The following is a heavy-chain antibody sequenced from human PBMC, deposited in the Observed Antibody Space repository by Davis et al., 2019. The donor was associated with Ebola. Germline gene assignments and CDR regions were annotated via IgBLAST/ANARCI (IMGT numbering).Heavy chain of an antibody. D-gene: IGHD3-10*01. Sequence: GESLKISCAVSGFTFSTYHMNWVRQAPGKGLEWVSSISSTTGNKYYADSVKGRFTISRDNARNSLYLQMNSLRAEDTAVYYCASEPSTGGDYLDNWGQGTLVTVSS. CDR1: GFTFSTYH. CDR2: ISSTTGNK. CDR3: ASEPSTGGDYLDN. V-gene: IGHV3-21*01. J-gene: IGHJ4*02.